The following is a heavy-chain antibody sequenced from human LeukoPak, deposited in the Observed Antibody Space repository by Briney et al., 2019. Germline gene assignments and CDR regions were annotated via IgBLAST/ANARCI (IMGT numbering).Heavy chain of an antibody. Sequence: GGTLRLSCAASGFTFSTYGMSWVRQAPGKGLEWVSGISGSGGTTYYADSVQGRFTISRDNSKNTLYLQMNSLRAEDTAVYYCAKVPWRGYATWGQGTLVTVSS. CDR1: GFTFSTYG. V-gene: IGHV3-23*01. J-gene: IGHJ4*02. CDR3: AKVPWRGYAT. D-gene: IGHD3-3*01. CDR2: ISGSGGTT.